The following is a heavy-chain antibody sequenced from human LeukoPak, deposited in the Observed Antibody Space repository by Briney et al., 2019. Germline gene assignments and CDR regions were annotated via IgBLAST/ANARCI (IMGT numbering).Heavy chain of an antibody. J-gene: IGHJ4*02. CDR1: GGSISSYY. D-gene: IGHD1-26*01. Sequence: SETLSLTCTVSGGSISSYYWSWIRQPPGKGLEWIGYIYYSGSTNYNPSLKSRVTISVDTSKNQFSLKLSSVTAADTAVYYCASSPLVGSIYYWGQGTLVTVSS. CDR2: IYYSGST. CDR3: ASSPLVGSIYY. V-gene: IGHV4-59*08.